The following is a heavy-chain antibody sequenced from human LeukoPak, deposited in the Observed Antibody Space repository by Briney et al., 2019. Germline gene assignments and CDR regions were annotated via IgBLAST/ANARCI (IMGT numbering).Heavy chain of an antibody. Sequence: GGSLRLSCAASGFTFSSYAMHWVRQAPGKGLEWVADISYDGSNKYYADSVKGRFTISRDNSKNTLYLQMGSLRAEDMAVYYCARGPDFWSGYYHAFDIWGQGTMVTVSS. J-gene: IGHJ3*02. CDR2: ISYDGSNK. CDR1: GFTFSSYA. V-gene: IGHV3-30*14. CDR3: ARGPDFWSGYYHAFDI. D-gene: IGHD3-3*01.